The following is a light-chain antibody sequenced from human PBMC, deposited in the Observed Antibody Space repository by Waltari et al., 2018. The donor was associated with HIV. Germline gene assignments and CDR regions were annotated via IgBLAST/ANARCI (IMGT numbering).Light chain of an antibody. Sequence: DLLLTQSPSLVSASVGDTFVITCLASQDLLGSLAWFRQEPGEAPKLLIYGASTLQSGVPSRFRGSGSGRLFTLTISSLQPEDFATYYCQQAVSFPLAFGGGTKVEI. J-gene: IGKJ4*01. V-gene: IGKV1D-12*01. CDR2: GAS. CDR3: QQAVSFPLA. CDR1: QDLLGS.